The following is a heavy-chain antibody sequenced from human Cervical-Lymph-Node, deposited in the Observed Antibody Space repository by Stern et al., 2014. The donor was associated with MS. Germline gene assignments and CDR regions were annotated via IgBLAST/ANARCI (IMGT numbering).Heavy chain of an antibody. Sequence: QVQLVESGAEVKKPGASVKVSCKVSGYSLTDLSMHWVRQPPGKGLEWMGGFDPDDAETIYAQQFQGRLTMTEGTSADTAYLELSSLRSEDTAVYYCVRYGDYVDAFDMWGQGTMVTVSS. J-gene: IGHJ3*02. V-gene: IGHV1-24*01. CDR3: VRYGDYVDAFDM. CDR2: FDPDDAET. CDR1: GYSLTDLS. D-gene: IGHD4-17*01.